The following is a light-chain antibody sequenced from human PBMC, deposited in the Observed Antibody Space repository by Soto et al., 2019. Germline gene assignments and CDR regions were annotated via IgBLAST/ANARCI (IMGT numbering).Light chain of an antibody. Sequence: ENVLTQSPGTLSLSPGERATLSCRASQSVSSSYLAWYQQKSGQAPRLLIYGASFRATDIPDRFSGSGSGTDFTLTISRLEPEDFAVYYCQQYGKSPLTFGGGTRWIS. J-gene: IGKJ4*01. V-gene: IGKV3-20*01. CDR2: GAS. CDR1: QSVSSSY. CDR3: QQYGKSPLT.